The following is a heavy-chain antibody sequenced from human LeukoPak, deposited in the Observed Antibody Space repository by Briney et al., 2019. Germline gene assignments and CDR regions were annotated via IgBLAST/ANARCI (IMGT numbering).Heavy chain of an antibody. Sequence: SVKVSCKASGGAFSSHSFNWVRQAPGQGLQWLGGIIPMSSTTKYAQSFQGRVTITADESTRTAFMELSSLRPGDTAVYYCARPRRYYDSWSGYPPFDYWGQGTLVTVSS. D-gene: IGHD3-3*01. CDR3: ARPRRYYDSWSGYPPFDY. CDR1: GGAFSSHS. CDR2: IIPMSSTT. V-gene: IGHV1-69*13. J-gene: IGHJ4*02.